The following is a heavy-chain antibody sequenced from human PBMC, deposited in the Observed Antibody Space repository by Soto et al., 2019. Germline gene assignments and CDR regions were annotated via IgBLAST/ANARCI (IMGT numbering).Heavy chain of an antibody. D-gene: IGHD3-10*01. CDR3: ARDVLLWFGELSPSQMDV. V-gene: IGHV1-18*01. Sequence: QVQLVQSGAEVKKPGASVKVSCKASGYTFTSYGISWVRQAPGQGLEWMGWISAYNGNTNYAQKPQGRVTMTTDTSTSTAYMELRSLRSDDTAVYYCARDVLLWFGELSPSQMDVWGQGTTVTVSS. J-gene: IGHJ6*02. CDR2: ISAYNGNT. CDR1: GYTFTSYG.